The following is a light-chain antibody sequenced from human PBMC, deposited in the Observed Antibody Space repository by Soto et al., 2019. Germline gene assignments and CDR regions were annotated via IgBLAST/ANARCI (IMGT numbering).Light chain of an antibody. CDR1: QSVRDW. CDR3: QQYYSYSPLT. Sequence: DIQMTQSPSTLSASVGDRVTVTCRASQSVRDWVAWYQQQAGRAPRLLIYKASSLQSGVPSRFSGSGFGTEFTLTISSLQPDDFVSYYCQQYYSYSPLTFGGGTKVEIK. J-gene: IGKJ4*01. CDR2: KAS. V-gene: IGKV1-5*03.